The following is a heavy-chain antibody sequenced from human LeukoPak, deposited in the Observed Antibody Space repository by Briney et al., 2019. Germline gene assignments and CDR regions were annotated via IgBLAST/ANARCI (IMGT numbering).Heavy chain of an antibody. CDR2: MNPNSGNT. D-gene: IGHD3-3*01. J-gene: IGHJ5*02. CDR1: GGTFSSYA. V-gene: IGHV1-8*02. Sequence: GASVKVSCKASGGTFSSYAMSWVRQAPGQGLEWMGWMNPNSGNTGYAQKFQGRVTMTRNTSISTAYMELSSLRSEDTAVYYCAIGKTSITIFGVVRLWFDPWGQGTLVTVSS. CDR3: AIGKTSITIFGVVRLWFDP.